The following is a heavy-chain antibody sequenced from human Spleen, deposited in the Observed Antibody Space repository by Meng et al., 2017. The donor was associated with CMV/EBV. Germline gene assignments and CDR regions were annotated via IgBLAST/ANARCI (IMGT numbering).Heavy chain of an antibody. V-gene: IGHV3-30*04. CDR1: GFTFSSYA. CDR3: VKATAVRPAFYYYYGMDV. D-gene: IGHD6-6*01. J-gene: IGHJ6*02. CDR2: ISYDGSNK. Sequence: GGSLRLSCAASGFTFSSYAMHWVRQAPGKGLEWVAVISYDGSNKYYADSVKGRFTISRDNSKNTLYLQMNSLRAEDTAVYYCVKATAVRPAFYYYYGMDVWGQGTTVTVSS.